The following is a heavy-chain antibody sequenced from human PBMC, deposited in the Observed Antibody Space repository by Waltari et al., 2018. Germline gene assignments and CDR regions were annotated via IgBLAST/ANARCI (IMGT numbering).Heavy chain of an antibody. V-gene: IGHV1-69*05. D-gene: IGHD2-21*02. Sequence: QVQLVQSGAEVKKPGSSVTVSCKASGGTFSSYAISWVRQAHGQGLEWMGGIIPIFGTANYAQKFQGRVTITTDESTSTAYMELSSLRSEDTAVYYCARDHGGNSWFDPWGQGTLVTVSS. CDR1: GGTFSSYA. J-gene: IGHJ5*02. CDR2: IIPIFGTA. CDR3: ARDHGGNSWFDP.